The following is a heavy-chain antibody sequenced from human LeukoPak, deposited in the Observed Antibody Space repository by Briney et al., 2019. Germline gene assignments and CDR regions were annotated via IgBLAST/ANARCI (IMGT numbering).Heavy chain of an antibody. V-gene: IGHV3-48*01. J-gene: IGHJ4*02. CDR2: ISDSSGTI. Sequence: GGSLRLSCAASDFLFSSYAMNWVRQAPGKGLEWLSYISDSSGTIFYADSVKGRFTISRDNAKNSLYLQMNSLRAEDTAVYYCARDGSLWGQGTLVTVSS. CDR3: ARDGSL. CDR1: DFLFSSYA.